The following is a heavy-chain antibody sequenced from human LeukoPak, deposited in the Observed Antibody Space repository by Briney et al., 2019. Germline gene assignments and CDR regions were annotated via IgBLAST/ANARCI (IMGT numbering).Heavy chain of an antibody. CDR3: AKVGGYYYDSSGYAL. CDR2: ISSSGSTI. D-gene: IGHD3-22*01. V-gene: IGHV3-48*03. J-gene: IGHJ3*01. Sequence: PGGSLRLSCAASGFTFSSYEMNWVRQAPGKGLEWVSYISSSGSTIYYADSVKGRFTISRDNAKNSLYLQMNSLRAEGTAVYYCAKVGGYYYDSSGYALWDQGTMVTVSS. CDR1: GFTFSSYE.